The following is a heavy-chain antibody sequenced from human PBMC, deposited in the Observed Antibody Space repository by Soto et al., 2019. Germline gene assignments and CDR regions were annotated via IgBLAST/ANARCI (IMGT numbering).Heavy chain of an antibody. CDR1: GGSMSSSGYS. D-gene: IGHD3-22*01. V-gene: IGHV4-30-2*01. CDR2: KYNSGNT. CDR3: ARVQDYYDWAFDI. J-gene: IGHJ3*02. Sequence: SETLSLTCTVSGGSMSSSGYSWNWIRQPPGKGLEWIGYKYNSGNTYYNPSLKSRVTISVDRAKNQFSLKLTSVTAADTAVYYCARVQDYYDWAFDIWGQGTMVTVSS.